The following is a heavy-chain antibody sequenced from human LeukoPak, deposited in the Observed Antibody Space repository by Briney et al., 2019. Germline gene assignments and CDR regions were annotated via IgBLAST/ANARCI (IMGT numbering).Heavy chain of an antibody. V-gene: IGHV3-30*02. CDR2: TRYDGSNK. Sequence: GGSLRLSCAASGFTFSSYGMHWVRQAPGKGLEWVAFTRYDGSNKYYADSVKGRFIISRDNSKNTLYLQMNSLRAEDTAVYYCAKGYSSSWSGAVYLDYWGQGTLVTVSS. CDR3: AKGYSSSWSGAVYLDY. CDR1: GFTFSSYG. D-gene: IGHD6-13*01. J-gene: IGHJ4*02.